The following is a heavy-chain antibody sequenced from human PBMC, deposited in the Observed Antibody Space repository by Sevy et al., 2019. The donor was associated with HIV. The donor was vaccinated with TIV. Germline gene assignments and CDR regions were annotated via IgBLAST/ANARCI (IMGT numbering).Heavy chain of an antibody. J-gene: IGHJ5*02. V-gene: IGHV4-30-2*01. CDR1: GGSISSGGYS. Sequence: SETLSLTCAVSGGSISSGGYSWSWIRQPPGKGLEWIGYIYHSGSTYYNPSLKSRLTISVDRSKNQFSLNLSSVTAADTAVYYCARVATGTHHNNWFDPWGQVTLVTVSS. CDR2: IYHSGST. CDR3: ARVATGTHHNNWFDP. D-gene: IGHD1-1*01.